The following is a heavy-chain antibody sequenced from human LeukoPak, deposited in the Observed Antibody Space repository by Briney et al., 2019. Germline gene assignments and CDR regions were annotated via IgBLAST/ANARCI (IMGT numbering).Heavy chain of an antibody. Sequence: ASVKVSCKVSGYTLTELSMHWVRQAPGKGLEWMGGFDPEDGETIYAQKFQGRVTMTRDTSISTAYMELSRLRSDDTAVYYCARGEQGNWFDPWGQGTLVTVSS. J-gene: IGHJ5*02. D-gene: IGHD1/OR15-1a*01. V-gene: IGHV1-24*01. CDR1: GYTLTELS. CDR2: FDPEDGET. CDR3: ARGEQGNWFDP.